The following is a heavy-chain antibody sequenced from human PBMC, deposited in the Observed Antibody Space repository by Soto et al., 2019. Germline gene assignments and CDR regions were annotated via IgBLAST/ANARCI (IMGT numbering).Heavy chain of an antibody. CDR3: AREAGMDV. Sequence: PGGSLRLSCAASGFIFSDYSMNWVRQAPGKGLEWVSCITKTSGTKDYAASVKGRLTISRDNAKNSLYLQMNSLRDEDTAVYYCAREAGMDVWGQGTTVTV. CDR1: GFIFSDYS. J-gene: IGHJ6*02. V-gene: IGHV3-48*02. CDR2: ITKTSGTK.